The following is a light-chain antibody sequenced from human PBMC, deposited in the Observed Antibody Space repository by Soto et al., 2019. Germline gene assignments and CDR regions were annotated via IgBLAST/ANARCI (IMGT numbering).Light chain of an antibody. Sequence: DKLMSQSPATLSVSLGERVTLSCRASQNIHNHMSWFLQKPGQTPRLLIYDAIIRAPDVPARFSGSWSGTEFTLTISSLQSEDFAVYYCQQYNNWPRTFGQGTKVDIK. J-gene: IGKJ1*01. CDR3: QQYNNWPRT. CDR1: QNIHNH. CDR2: DAI. V-gene: IGKV3-15*01.